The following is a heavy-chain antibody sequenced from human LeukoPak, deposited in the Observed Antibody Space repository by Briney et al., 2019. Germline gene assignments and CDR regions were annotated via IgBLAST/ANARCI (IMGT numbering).Heavy chain of an antibody. CDR1: GFIFSSYW. V-gene: IGHV3-7*01. Sequence: GSLRLSCAASGFIFSSYWMTWVRQAPGKGLEWVANIKQDGSEKYYVDSMRGRFTISRDNAKNSLYLQMNILRAEDTAVYYCAREISSWYRSEGRFDPWGQGTLVTVSS. CDR2: IKQDGSEK. J-gene: IGHJ5*02. D-gene: IGHD6-13*01. CDR3: AREISSWYRSEGRFDP.